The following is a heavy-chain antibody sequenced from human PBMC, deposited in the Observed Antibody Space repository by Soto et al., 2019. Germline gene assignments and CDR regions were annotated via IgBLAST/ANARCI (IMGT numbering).Heavy chain of an antibody. Sequence: ASVKVSCKASGYTFPSYDINWVRQATGQGLEWMGWMNPNSGNTGYAQKFQGRVTMTRNTSISTAYMELSSLRSEDTAVYYCARVVYDFWRGYYSNGYYYYMDVWGKGTTVTVSS. CDR3: ARVVYDFWRGYYSNGYYYYMDV. J-gene: IGHJ6*03. CDR2: MNPNSGNT. V-gene: IGHV1-8*01. D-gene: IGHD3-3*01. CDR1: GYTFPSYD.